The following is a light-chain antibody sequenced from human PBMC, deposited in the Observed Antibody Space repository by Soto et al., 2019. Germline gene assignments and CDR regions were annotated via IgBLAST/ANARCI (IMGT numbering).Light chain of an antibody. J-gene: IGKJ1*01. CDR2: SAS. CDR1: QSISDT. Sequence: EIVMTQSPATLSVSPGGRATLSCRASQSISDTLAWYQQKPGQAPRLLIYSASRGATGFPARFSGSGSGTDFTLTVSSLQPEDFATYYCLQDHDDSWTFGQGTKVDIK. V-gene: IGKV3-15*01. CDR3: LQDHDDSWT.